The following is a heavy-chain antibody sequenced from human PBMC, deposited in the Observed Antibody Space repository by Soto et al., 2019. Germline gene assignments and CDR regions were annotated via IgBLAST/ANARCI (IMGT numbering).Heavy chain of an antibody. CDR3: ARGAPTIVVVVAATPFGWFDP. Sequence: QVQLVQSGAEVKKPGASVKVSCKASGYTFTSYGISWVRQAPGQGLEWMGWISAYNGNTNYAQKLQGRVTMTTDTSTSTAYMELRSLRSDDTAVYYCARGAPTIVVVVAATPFGWFDPWGQGTLVTVSS. V-gene: IGHV1-18*04. CDR1: GYTFTSYG. D-gene: IGHD2-15*01. J-gene: IGHJ5*02. CDR2: ISAYNGNT.